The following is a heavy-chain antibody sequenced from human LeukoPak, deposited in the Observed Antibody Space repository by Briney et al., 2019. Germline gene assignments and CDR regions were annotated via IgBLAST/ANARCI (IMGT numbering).Heavy chain of an antibody. CDR3: AKDRYSYAFEYSDS. CDR1: GFTLSTNA. D-gene: IGHD5-18*01. Sequence: GGSLRLSCLTSGFTLSTNAMSWVRQAPGKGLDWVAVISNDGSKKYYADSVKGRFTISRDNSKNTLSLQVSSLRTEDTAVYYCAKDRYSYAFEYSDSWGQGTLVTVSS. J-gene: IGHJ4*02. V-gene: IGHV3-30*18. CDR2: ISNDGSKK.